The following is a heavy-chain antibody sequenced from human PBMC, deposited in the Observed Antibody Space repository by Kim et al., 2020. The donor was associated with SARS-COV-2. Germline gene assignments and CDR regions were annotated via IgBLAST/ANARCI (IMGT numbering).Heavy chain of an antibody. D-gene: IGHD3-10*01. V-gene: IGHV3-48*02. CDR2: ISSSSSTI. CDR1: GFTFSSYS. Sequence: GGSLRLSCAASGFTFSSYSMNWVRQAPGKGLEWVSYISSSSSTIYYADSVKGRFTISRDNAKNSLYLQMNSLRDEDTAVYYCARWASGYQLLWFGELLSDYYYYGMDVWGQGTTVTVSS. J-gene: IGHJ6*02. CDR3: ARWASGYQLLWFGELLSDYYYYGMDV.